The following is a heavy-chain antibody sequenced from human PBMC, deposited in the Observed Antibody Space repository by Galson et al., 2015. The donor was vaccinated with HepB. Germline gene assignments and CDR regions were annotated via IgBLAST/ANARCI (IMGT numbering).Heavy chain of an antibody. V-gene: IGHV1-46*04. CDR1: GYTFTSYY. CDR3: ATGTLTDDSKGHFNWFDP. Sequence: SVKVSCKASGYTFTSYYMHWVRQAPGQGLEWMGIINPSGGSTSYAQKLQGRVTMTRDTSTSTVYMELSSLRSEDTAVYYCATGTLTDDSKGHFNWFDPVGQGTLVTVSS. J-gene: IGHJ5*02. CDR2: INPSGGST. D-gene: IGHD2-21*02.